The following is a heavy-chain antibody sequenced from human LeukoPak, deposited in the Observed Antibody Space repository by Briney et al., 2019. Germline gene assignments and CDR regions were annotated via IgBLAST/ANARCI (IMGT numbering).Heavy chain of an antibody. D-gene: IGHD6-13*01. V-gene: IGHV3-23*01. CDR3: AKDQYSSSWYQAEDAFDI. Sequence: GGSLRLSCAASGFTFSSYAMSWVRQAPGKGLEWVSAISGSGGSTYYADSVKGRFTISRDNSKNTLYLQMNSLRAEDTAVYYCAKDQYSSSWYQAEDAFDIWGQGTMVTVSS. CDR1: GFTFSSYA. J-gene: IGHJ3*02. CDR2: ISGSGGST.